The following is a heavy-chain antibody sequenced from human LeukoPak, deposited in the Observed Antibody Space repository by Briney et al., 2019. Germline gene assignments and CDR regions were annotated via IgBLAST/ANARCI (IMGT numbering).Heavy chain of an antibody. V-gene: IGHV3-15*01. J-gene: IGHJ4*02. CDR2: TKSKTDGGTT. D-gene: IGHD3-22*01. CDR3: SYFYDSSGYPQFDY. Sequence: GGSLTLSCAASGFTFSKAWMSWVRQAPGKGLEWVGRTKSKTDGGTTDYAAPVKGRFTISREDSQNTLYLQMNSLKTEDTAVYYCSYFYDSSGYPQFDYWGQGTLVTVSS. CDR1: GFTFSKAW.